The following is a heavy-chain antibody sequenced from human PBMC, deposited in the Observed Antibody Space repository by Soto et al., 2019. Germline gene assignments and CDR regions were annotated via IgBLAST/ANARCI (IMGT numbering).Heavy chain of an antibody. Sequence: QVQLQESGPGLVKPSETLSLTCTVSGGSISSYYWSWIRQPPGKGLEWIGYIYYSGSTNYNPSLKHRVPLSVDTSKHQCALKLSSVTAADTAVYYCARTPLPGLSPLVSWFDPWGQGTLVTVSS. V-gene: IGHV4-59*01. CDR2: IYYSGST. CDR1: GGSISSYY. D-gene: IGHD6-6*01. CDR3: ARTPLPGLSPLVSWFDP. J-gene: IGHJ5*02.